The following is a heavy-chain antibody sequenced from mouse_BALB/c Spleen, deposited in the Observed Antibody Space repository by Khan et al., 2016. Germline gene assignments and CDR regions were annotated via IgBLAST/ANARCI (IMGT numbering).Heavy chain of an antibody. CDR3: TPLDY. CDR2: IRLKSNNYAT. CDR1: GFTFTNYW. Sequence: EVKLEVSGGGLVQPGGSMKLSCVASGFTFTNYWMNWVRQSPEKGLEWVAEIRLKSNNYATHYAESVKGRFTISRDDSKSSVYLQMNNLRAEDTGIYYCTPLDYWGQGTTLTVSS. V-gene: IGHV6-6*02. J-gene: IGHJ2*01.